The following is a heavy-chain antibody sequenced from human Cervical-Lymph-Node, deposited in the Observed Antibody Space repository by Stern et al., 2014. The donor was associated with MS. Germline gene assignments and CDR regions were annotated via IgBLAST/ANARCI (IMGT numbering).Heavy chain of an antibody. J-gene: IGHJ6*02. Sequence: VQLVQSGAEVKKPGASVKVSCKVSGYTLTELSMQWVRQAPGKGLEWMGGFDPEDGETIYAQKFQGRVTMTEDTSTDTAYMELSSLRSEDTAVYYCATDRDDFRSGYSAPTKGYGLDVWGQGTTVTVTS. CDR2: FDPEDGET. CDR3: ATDRDDFRSGYSAPTKGYGLDV. V-gene: IGHV1-24*01. D-gene: IGHD3-3*01. CDR1: GYTLTELS.